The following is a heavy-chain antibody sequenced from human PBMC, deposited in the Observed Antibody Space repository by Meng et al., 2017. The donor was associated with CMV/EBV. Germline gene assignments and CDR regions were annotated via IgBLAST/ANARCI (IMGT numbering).Heavy chain of an antibody. CDR3: ARAYDYGDYDSCYFDY. CDR2: IYSGDST. Sequence: GESLKISCAASGFAVSGNYMSWVRQAPGKGLQWVSVIYSGDSTYYADSVKGRFTISRDNSKNTLYLQMNSLRAEGTAVYYCARAYDYGDYDSCYFDYWGQGTLVTVSS. V-gene: IGHV3-53*01. D-gene: IGHD4-17*01. J-gene: IGHJ4*02. CDR1: GFAVSGNY.